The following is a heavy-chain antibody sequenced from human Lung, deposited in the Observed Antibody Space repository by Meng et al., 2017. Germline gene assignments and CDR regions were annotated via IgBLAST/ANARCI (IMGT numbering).Heavy chain of an antibody. Sequence: QVAVLVRVRRLLIPGASVAHSYGGAWGSIGGTWWGIWVRQPPGKGLEWIGEIYRSGSSNYNPSLKSRVTISVDKSKNQFYLRLRSVTAADTSVYSCARRGLWLDPLNFDYWGQGTLVTVSS. J-gene: IGHJ4*02. CDR3: ARRGLWLDPLNFDY. CDR1: WGSIGGTWW. CDR2: IYRSGSS. V-gene: IGHV4-4*01. D-gene: IGHD6-19*01.